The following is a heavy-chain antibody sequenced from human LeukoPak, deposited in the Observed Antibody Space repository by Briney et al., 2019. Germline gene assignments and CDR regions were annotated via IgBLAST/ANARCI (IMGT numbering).Heavy chain of an antibody. V-gene: IGHV1-18*01. CDR2: ISAYNGNT. Sequence: ASVKVSCKASGYTFTSYGISWVRQAPGQGLEWMGWISAYNGNTNYAQKLQGRVTMTTDTSTSTAYMELRSLRSDDTAVYYCASYWGSYPLYGMDVWGQGTTVTVSS. J-gene: IGHJ6*02. CDR3: ASYWGSYPLYGMDV. CDR1: GYTFTSYG. D-gene: IGHD3-16*02.